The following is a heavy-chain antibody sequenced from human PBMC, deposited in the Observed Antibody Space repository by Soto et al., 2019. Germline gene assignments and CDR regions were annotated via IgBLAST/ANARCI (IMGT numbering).Heavy chain of an antibody. Sequence: GGSLRLSCAASGFMFSAYWMTWVRQAPGKGLEWVSTVTADGGTTFYPDSVRGRFTISRDNSKNTLYLQMNSLRAEDTALYYCAKRPNSGGYSNWGQGTLVTVSS. CDR1: GFMFSAYW. CDR3: AKRPNSGGYSN. CDR2: VTADGGTT. J-gene: IGHJ4*02. D-gene: IGHD1-26*01. V-gene: IGHV3-23*01.